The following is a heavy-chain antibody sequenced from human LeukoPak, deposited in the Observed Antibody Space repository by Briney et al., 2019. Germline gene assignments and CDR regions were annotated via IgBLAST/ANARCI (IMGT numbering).Heavy chain of an antibody. CDR2: IIGSGTST. CDR3: AKDLSPGVS. Sequence: GGTLRLSCAASGFTFSSYGMSWVRQAPGKGLEWVSAIIGSGTSTYYADSVKGRFTISRDNSKNTLYLQMNSLRAEDTAIYFCAKDLSPGVSWGQGTLVTVSS. J-gene: IGHJ5*02. CDR1: GFTFSSYG. V-gene: IGHV3-23*01.